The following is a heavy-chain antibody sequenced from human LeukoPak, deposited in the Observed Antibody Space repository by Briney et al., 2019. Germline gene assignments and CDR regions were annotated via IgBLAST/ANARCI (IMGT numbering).Heavy chain of an antibody. V-gene: IGHV3-23*01. Sequence: GGSLRLSCAASGFSSSRHSMSWVRQGPGKGLEWVSAISGGGASTYYADSVKGRFTISRDNSKNTLYLQMNSLRAEDTAVYYCARAVDYYDSSGYYSLYYYYGMDVWGQGTTVTVSS. J-gene: IGHJ6*02. CDR2: ISGGGAST. CDR3: ARAVDYYDSSGYYSLYYYYGMDV. D-gene: IGHD3-22*01. CDR1: GFSSSRHS.